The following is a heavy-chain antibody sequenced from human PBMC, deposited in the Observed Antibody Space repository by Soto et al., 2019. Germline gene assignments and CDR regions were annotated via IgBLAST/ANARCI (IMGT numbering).Heavy chain of an antibody. CDR2: IKQDGSVK. V-gene: IGHV3-7*01. CDR1: GFTFSSYW. J-gene: IGHJ4*02. CDR3: ARDCSGGSCYSDY. D-gene: IGHD2-15*01. Sequence: GGSLRLSCAASGFTFSSYWMSWVRQAPGKGREWVANIKQDGSVKYYVDSVKGRFTISRDNAKNSLSLQMNSLRAEDTAVYYCARDCSGGSCYSDYWGQGTLVTVSS.